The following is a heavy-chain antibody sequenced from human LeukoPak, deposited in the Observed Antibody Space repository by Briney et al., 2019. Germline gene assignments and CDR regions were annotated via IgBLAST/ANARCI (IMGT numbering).Heavy chain of an antibody. CDR2: IRFFGTT. CDR3: TRQLSWASDTGDS. J-gene: IGHJ5*01. D-gene: IGHD6-13*01. CDR1: GGSISGSRRY. Sequence: SETLSLTCNVSGGSISGSRRYWGWGRQPPGGWGVGIGGIRFFGTTYYNPSLQSRLTISVDNSQNQFSLKLKSVTAADTSMYYCTRQLSWASDTGDSWGQGTLVTVSS. V-gene: IGHV4-39*01.